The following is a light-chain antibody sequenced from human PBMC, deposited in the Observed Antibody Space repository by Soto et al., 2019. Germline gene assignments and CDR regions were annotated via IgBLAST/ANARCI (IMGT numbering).Light chain of an antibody. V-gene: IGKV3-20*01. Sequence: EIVLPQSPGTLRLSPGERATLSCRASQTVGNNYLAWYQQKPGQAPRVLIYGASNRATGIPDRLSGSGSRKDFTLTCSRLAPEDSAVCYCQQYGSSGTFSQGTKVDI. J-gene: IGKJ1*01. CDR1: QTVGNNY. CDR2: GAS. CDR3: QQYGSSGT.